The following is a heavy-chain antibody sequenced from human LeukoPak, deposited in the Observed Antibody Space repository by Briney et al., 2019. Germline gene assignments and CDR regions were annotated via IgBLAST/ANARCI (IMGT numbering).Heavy chain of an antibody. CDR2: ISGSGGST. CDR1: GFTFSSYS. D-gene: IGHD6-19*01. CDR3: AKFGRGSGWTLLGFFDY. J-gene: IGHJ4*02. Sequence: PGGSLRLSCAASGFTFSSYSMNWVRQAPGKGLEWVSAISGSGGSTYYADSVKGRFTISRDNSKNTLYLQMNSLRAEDTAVYYCAKFGRGSGWTLLGFFDYWGQGTLVTVSS. V-gene: IGHV3-23*01.